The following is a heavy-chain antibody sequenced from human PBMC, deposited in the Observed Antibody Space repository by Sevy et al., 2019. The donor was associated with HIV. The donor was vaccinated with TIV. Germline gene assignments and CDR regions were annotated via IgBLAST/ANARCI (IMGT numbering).Heavy chain of an antibody. CDR3: ARDQVSIAVAGAAPH. D-gene: IGHD6-19*01. V-gene: IGHV3-33*01. CDR2: IWYDGSNK. J-gene: IGHJ1*01. Sequence: GGYLRLSCAASGFTFSSYGMHWVRQAPGKGLEWVAVIWYDGSNKYYADSVKGRFTISRDNSKNTLYLQMNSLRAEDTAVYYCARDQVSIAVAGAAPHWGQGTLVTVSS. CDR1: GFTFSSYG.